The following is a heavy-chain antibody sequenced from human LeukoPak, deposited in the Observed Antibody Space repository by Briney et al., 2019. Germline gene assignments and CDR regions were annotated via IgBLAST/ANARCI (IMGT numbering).Heavy chain of an antibody. CDR1: GFTFSSYA. V-gene: IGHV3-23*01. CDR3: AKNIAAAGIDYYGMDV. D-gene: IGHD6-13*01. CDR2: ISGSGGST. J-gene: IGHJ6*02. Sequence: GGSLRLSCAASGFTFSSYAMSWVRQAPGKGLEWVSAISGSGGSTYYADSVKGRFTISRDNSKNTLYLQMNSLRAEDTAVYYCAKNIAAAGIDYYGMDVWGQGTTVTVSS.